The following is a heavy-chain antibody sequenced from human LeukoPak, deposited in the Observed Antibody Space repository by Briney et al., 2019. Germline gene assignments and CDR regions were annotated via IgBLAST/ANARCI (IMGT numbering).Heavy chain of an antibody. V-gene: IGHV1-2*02. Sequence: GASVKVSCKASGYSFNDKYLHWVRQAPGQGLEWMGSINPNSGGTNYAQKFQGRVTMTRDTSISTAYMELSRLRSDDTAVYYCARREQHYDSSGSYWFDPWGQGTLVTVSS. J-gene: IGHJ5*02. D-gene: IGHD3-22*01. CDR2: INPNSGGT. CDR3: ARREQHYDSSGSYWFDP. CDR1: GYSFNDKY.